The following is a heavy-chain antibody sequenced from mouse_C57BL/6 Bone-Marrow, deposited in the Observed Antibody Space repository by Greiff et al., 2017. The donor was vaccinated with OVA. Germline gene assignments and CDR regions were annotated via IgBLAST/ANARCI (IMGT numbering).Heavy chain of an antibody. CDR3: AKEGRGY. CDR1: GYTFTDYY. V-gene: IGHV1-19*01. J-gene: IGHJ4*01. Sequence: VQLQQPGAELVKPGASVKLSCKASGYTFTDYYMNWVKQSHGKSLEWIGVINPYNGGTSYNQKFKGKATLTVDKSSSTAYMELNSLTSEDSAVYYCAKEGRGYWGQGTSVTVSS. CDR2: INPYNGGT.